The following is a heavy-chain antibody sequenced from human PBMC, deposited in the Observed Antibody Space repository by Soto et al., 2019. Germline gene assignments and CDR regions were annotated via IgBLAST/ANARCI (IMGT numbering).Heavy chain of an antibody. Sequence: TLSLTCTVSGGSISSSSYYWGWIRQPPGKGLEYIGSIYYSGSTYYNPSLKSRVTISVDTSKNQFSLKLSSVTAADTAVYYCASSTVRSNWYFDYWGQGTLVTVSS. V-gene: IGHV4-39*01. CDR3: ASSTVRSNWYFDY. CDR1: GGSISSSSYY. CDR2: IYYSGST. D-gene: IGHD2-8*01. J-gene: IGHJ4*02.